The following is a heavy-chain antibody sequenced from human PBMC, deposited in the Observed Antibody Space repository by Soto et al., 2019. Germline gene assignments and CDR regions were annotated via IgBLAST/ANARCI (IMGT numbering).Heavy chain of an antibody. CDR2: IIPIFGTA. CDR3: ARNPDYVWGSYRPKDGMDV. CDR1: GGTFSSYA. D-gene: IGHD3-16*02. Sequence: QVQLVQSGAEVKKPGSSVKVSCKASGGTFSSYAISWVRQAPGQGLEWMGGIIPIFGTANYAQKFQGRVTITADESTSTAYMELGSLRSEDTAVYYCARNPDYVWGSYRPKDGMDVWGQGTTVTVSS. J-gene: IGHJ6*02. V-gene: IGHV1-69*01.